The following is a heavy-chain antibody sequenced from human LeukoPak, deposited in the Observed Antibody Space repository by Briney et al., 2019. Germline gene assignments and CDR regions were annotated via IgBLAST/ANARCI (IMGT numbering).Heavy chain of an antibody. CDR1: GASISSGSNY. CDR3: ARERVVVVVAAKGWFDP. J-gene: IGHJ5*02. Sequence: SETLSLTCNVSGASISSGSNYWGWIRQSPGKTLEWIGSIYSSSSTYYNPSLKSRATISVDTSKNQFSLKLSSVTAADTAVYYCARERVVVVVAAKGWFDPWGQGTLVTVSS. V-gene: IGHV4-39*07. D-gene: IGHD2-15*01. CDR2: IYSSSST.